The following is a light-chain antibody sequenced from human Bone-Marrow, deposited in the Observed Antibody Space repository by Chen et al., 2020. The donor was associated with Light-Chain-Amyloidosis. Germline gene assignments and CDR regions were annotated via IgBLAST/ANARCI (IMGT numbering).Light chain of an antibody. CDR2: EDD. V-gene: IGLV6-57*01. CDR1: SGSIATNY. Sequence: FMLTPPHSASESPGKTVIISCTRSSGSIATNYVQWYQQRPGSSPPTVIYEDDQRPSGVPDRFSGSIDRSSNSASLTISGLKTEDEADYYCQSYQGSSQGVFGGGTKLTVL. J-gene: IGLJ3*02. CDR3: QSYQGSSQGV.